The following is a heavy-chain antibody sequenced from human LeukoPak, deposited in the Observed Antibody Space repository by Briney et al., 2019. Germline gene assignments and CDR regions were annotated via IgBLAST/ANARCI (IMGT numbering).Heavy chain of an antibody. CDR1: GGSISSYY. J-gene: IGHJ5*02. Sequence: SETLSLTCTVSGGSISSYYWSWIRQPPGKGLEWIGYIYYSGGTYYNPSLESRITISVDTSKNHFSLKLRSVAAADTAVYYCATSSNPNWFDPWGQGTLVTVSS. D-gene: IGHD2-15*01. CDR2: IYYSGGT. CDR3: ATSSNPNWFDP. V-gene: IGHV4-59*12.